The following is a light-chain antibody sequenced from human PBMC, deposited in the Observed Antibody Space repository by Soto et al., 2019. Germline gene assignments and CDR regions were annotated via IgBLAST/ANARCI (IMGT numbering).Light chain of an antibody. J-gene: IGKJ4*01. CDR3: QQLNSYPLT. Sequence: DIQMTQSPSTLSASVGDRVTITCRASQSISNWLAWYQQKQGKAPKLLIYDASSLESGVPSRFSGSGSGTEFTLTISSLQPDDFATYYCQQLNSYPLTFGGGTKVEIK. CDR1: QSISNW. V-gene: IGKV1-5*01. CDR2: DAS.